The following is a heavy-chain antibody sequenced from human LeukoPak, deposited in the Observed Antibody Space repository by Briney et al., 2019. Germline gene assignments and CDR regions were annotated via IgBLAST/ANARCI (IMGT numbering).Heavy chain of an antibody. Sequence: PGGSLRLSCAASGFTFSSYAMSWVRQAPGKGPEGGSAISGSGGSTYYADSVKGRFTISRDNSKNTLYLQMNSLRAEDTAVYYCAKSGVVAARSPEYFDYWGQGTLVTVSS. CDR2: ISGSGGST. CDR3: AKSGVVAARSPEYFDY. CDR1: GFTFSSYA. J-gene: IGHJ4*02. D-gene: IGHD2-15*01. V-gene: IGHV3-23*01.